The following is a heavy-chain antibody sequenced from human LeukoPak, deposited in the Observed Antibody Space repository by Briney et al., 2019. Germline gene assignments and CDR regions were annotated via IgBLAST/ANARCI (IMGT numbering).Heavy chain of an antibody. J-gene: IGHJ4*02. V-gene: IGHV4-38-2*01. CDR2: IYHSGST. CDR3: ARGSIVGATTSFDY. Sequence: KPSETLSLTRAVSGYSISSGYYWGWIRQPPGKGLEWIGSIYHSGSTYYNPSLKSRVTISVDTSKNQFALKLSSVTAADTAVYYCARGSIVGATTSFDYWGQGTLVTVSS. CDR1: GYSISSGYY. D-gene: IGHD1-26*01.